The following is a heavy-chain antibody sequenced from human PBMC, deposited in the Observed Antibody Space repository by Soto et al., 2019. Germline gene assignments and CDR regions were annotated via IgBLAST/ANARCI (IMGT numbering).Heavy chain of an antibody. CDR2: IYYSGST. Sequence: QLQLQESGPGLVKPSETLSLTCTVSGGSISSSSYYWGWIRQPPGKGLEWIGSIYYSGSTYYNPSLKSRVTISVHTSKNQFSLNLSSVTAADTAVYYCARLRGYSYGHGDYWGQGTLVTVSS. J-gene: IGHJ4*02. V-gene: IGHV4-39*01. CDR3: ARLRGYSYGHGDY. D-gene: IGHD5-18*01. CDR1: GGSISSSSYY.